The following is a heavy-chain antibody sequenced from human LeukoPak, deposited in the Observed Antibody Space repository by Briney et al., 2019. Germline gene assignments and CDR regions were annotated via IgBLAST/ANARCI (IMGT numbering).Heavy chain of an antibody. V-gene: IGHV4-59*02. J-gene: IGHJ4*02. D-gene: IGHD2-15*01. CDR3: ASTSGYCSGGNCYSAFDY. CDR1: GGSVSTYC. CDR2: IYYSGST. Sequence: SETLSLTCTVSGGSVSTYCWNWIRQPPGKGLEWIGYIYYSGSTNYNPSLKSRLTISVDTSNNHFSLKLSSVTAADTAVYYCASTSGYCSGGNCYSAFDYWGQGTLVTVSS.